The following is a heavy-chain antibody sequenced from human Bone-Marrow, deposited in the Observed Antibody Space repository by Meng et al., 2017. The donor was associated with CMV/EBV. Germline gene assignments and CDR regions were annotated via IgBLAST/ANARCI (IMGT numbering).Heavy chain of an antibody. CDR1: GFTFSNAW. Sequence: GGSLRLSCAASGFTFSNAWMSWVRQTPGKGLEWVGHIKSKTDGGTTDYAAPVKGRFTISRDDSKNTLYLQMNSLKTEDTAVYYCTTDLADDYYYYGMDVWGQGTTVTVSS. J-gene: IGHJ6*02. CDR2: IKSKTDGGTT. V-gene: IGHV3-15*01. CDR3: TTDLADDYYYYGMDV.